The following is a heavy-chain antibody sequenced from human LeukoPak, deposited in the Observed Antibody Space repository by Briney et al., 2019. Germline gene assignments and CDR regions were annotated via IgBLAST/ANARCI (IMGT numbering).Heavy chain of an antibody. CDR2: IYYSRSN. D-gene: IGHD3-9*01. Sequence: PSEALSLACTVPGRSFSSYYCSSVRQPPGKGVGWVGSIYYSRSNNYIPTQKRRVTISVDTSKNQFSLKLSSVTAADTAVYYCARVGYYDILIGYYKGPWFDPWGQGTLVTVSS. J-gene: IGHJ5*02. V-gene: IGHV4-59*01. CDR3: ARVGYYDILIGYYKGPWFDP. CDR1: GRSFSSYY.